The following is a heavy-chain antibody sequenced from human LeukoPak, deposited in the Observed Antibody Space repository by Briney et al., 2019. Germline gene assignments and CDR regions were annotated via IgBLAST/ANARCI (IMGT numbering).Heavy chain of an antibody. J-gene: IGHJ6*02. CDR1: GYTLTELS. D-gene: IGHD2-15*01. CDR3: ATYNIRWTWWSPTSSYYYGMDV. Sequence: ASVKVSCKVSGYTLTELSMHWVRQAPGEGLEWMGGFDPEDGETIYAQKFQGRVTMTEDTSTDTAYMELSSLRSEDTAVYYCATYNIRWTWWSPTSSYYYGMDVWGQGTTVTVSS. V-gene: IGHV1-24*01. CDR2: FDPEDGET.